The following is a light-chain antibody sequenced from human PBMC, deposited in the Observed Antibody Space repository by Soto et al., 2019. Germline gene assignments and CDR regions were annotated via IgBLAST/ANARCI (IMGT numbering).Light chain of an antibody. CDR1: QSVSSTY. J-gene: IGKJ2*01. CDR2: GAS. V-gene: IGKV3-20*01. Sequence: ETVLTQSPGTLSLSPGERATLSCRASQSVSSTYLAWYQQKPGQGPRLLIYGASSRATGISDRFSGSGSGTDFTLPISRLEPGDFAVYYCQQYGSSPRTLGQGTKLEIK. CDR3: QQYGSSPRT.